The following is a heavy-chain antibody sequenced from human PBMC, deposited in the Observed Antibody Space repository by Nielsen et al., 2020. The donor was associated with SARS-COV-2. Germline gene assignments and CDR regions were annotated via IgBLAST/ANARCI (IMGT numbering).Heavy chain of an antibody. J-gene: IGHJ6*02. CDR1: GDSIRNSRYY. Sequence: LRLSCSVSGDSIRNSRYYWTWVRQSPGRGPEWIGNIHYTGSANYSPSLKSRLSMSLEASRNQFSLSVKSMTAADSAEYYCVRDTLAHGLDVWGQGITVTVSS. CDR2: IHYTGSA. CDR3: VRDTLAHGLDV. V-gene: IGHV4-31*03.